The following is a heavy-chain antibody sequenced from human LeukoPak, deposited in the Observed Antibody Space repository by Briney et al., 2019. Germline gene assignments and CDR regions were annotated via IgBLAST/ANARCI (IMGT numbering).Heavy chain of an antibody. CDR3: ARIFCSGGNCYHLDY. CDR2: IYSSGTT. CDR1: GGSMSSSSNY. J-gene: IGHJ4*02. V-gene: IGHV4-61*02. Sequence: SETLSLTCTVSGGSMSSSSNYWNWIRQPAGKGLEWIGRIYSSGTTTYNPSLKGRVTISLDTSKNQFSLKLTCVTAADTAVYYCARIFCSGGNCYHLDYWGQGTLVTVSS. D-gene: IGHD2-15*01.